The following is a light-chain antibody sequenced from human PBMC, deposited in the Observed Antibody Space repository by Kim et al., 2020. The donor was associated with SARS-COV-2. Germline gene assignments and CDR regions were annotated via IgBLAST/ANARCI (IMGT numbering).Light chain of an antibody. Sequence: EIVLTQSPGTLSLSPGERATLSCRASQSLGSSYFGWYQQKPGQAPWLLMYDASSRATAMPDRFSGSRAETDFTLTISRLEPEVYAVYYCQMNGSPPWTFGEGSKVGIK. CDR3: QMNGSPPWT. CDR2: DAS. J-gene: IGKJ1*01. CDR1: QSLGSSY. V-gene: IGKV3-20*01.